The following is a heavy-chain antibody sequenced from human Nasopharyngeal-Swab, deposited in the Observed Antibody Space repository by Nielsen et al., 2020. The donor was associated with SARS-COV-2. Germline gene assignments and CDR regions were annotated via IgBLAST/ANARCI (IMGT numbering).Heavy chain of an antibody. J-gene: IGHJ6*02. Sequence: WVRQAPGQGLEWMGWINAGNGNTKYSQKFQGRVTITRDTSASTAYMELSSLRSDDTAVYYCARDSKVGATAPYYGMDVWGQGTTVTVSS. D-gene: IGHD1-26*01. CDR3: ARDSKVGATAPYYGMDV. CDR2: INAGNGNT. V-gene: IGHV1-3*01.